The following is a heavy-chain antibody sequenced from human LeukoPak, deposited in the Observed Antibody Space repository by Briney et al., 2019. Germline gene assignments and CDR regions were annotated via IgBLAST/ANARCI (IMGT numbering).Heavy chain of an antibody. Sequence: SETLSLTCTVSGGSISSSSYYWGWIRQPPGKGLEWIGSIYYSGSTYYNPSLKSRVTISVDTSKNQFSLKLSSVTAADTAVYYCARRGDRNSGYSYGYPVGYWGQGTLVTVSS. D-gene: IGHD5-18*01. V-gene: IGHV4-39*01. CDR2: IYYSGST. CDR1: GGSISSSSYY. J-gene: IGHJ4*02. CDR3: ARRGDRNSGYSYGYPVGY.